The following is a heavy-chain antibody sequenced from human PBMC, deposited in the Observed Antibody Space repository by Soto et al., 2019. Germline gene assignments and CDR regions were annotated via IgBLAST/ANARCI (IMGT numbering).Heavy chain of an antibody. V-gene: IGHV1-69*01. CDR1: GDTFSSHA. CDR3: ARGIEEMATTTAVWSFDL. Sequence: QVQLVQSGAEVKKPGSSVKVSCKASGDTFSSHAFGWVRQAPGQGLEWMGGIIPFFGAANYAQTFQGRAAITADESTTTVYMELSSLRSEXXXXXXXARGIEEMATTTAVWSFDLWGRGTLVTVSS. CDR2: IIPFFGAA. D-gene: IGHD4-17*01. J-gene: IGHJ2*01.